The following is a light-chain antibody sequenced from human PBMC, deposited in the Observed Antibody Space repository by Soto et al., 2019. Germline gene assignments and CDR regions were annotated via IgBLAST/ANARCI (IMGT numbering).Light chain of an antibody. CDR1: QGIGDT. J-gene: IGKJ1*01. CDR3: QQYGSSPRWT. CDR2: GAS. V-gene: IGKV3-20*01. Sequence: EIVMTQPPATLSVSPGERSTLSCRASQGIGDTLAWYQQRPGQAPRLXXYGASSRATGIPDRFSGSGSGTDFTLTISRLEPEDFAVYYCQQYGSSPRWTFGQGTKVDIK.